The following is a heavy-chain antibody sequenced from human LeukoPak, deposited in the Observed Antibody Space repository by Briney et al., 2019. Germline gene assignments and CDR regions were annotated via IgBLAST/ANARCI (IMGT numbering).Heavy chain of an antibody. D-gene: IGHD3-3*01. Sequence: GASVKVSCKVSGYTLTVLSMHWVRQAPGKGLEWMGGFDPEDGETIYAQKFQGRVTMTGDTSTDTAYMELSSLRSEDTAVYYCATGGVTIFGVVIPSFDYWGQGTLVTVSS. CDR3: ATGGVTIFGVVIPSFDY. J-gene: IGHJ4*02. CDR2: FDPEDGET. V-gene: IGHV1-24*01. CDR1: GYTLTVLS.